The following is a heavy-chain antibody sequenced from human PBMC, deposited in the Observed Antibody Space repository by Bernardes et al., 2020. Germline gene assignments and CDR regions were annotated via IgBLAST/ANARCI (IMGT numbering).Heavy chain of an antibody. Sequence: SETLSLTCAVYGGSFRGYYWSWIRQPPGQGLEWIGEINHSGSTNYNPSLKSRVTISVDTSKNQFSLKLSSVTAADTAVYYCARSPLRVRGGLFDYWGQGTLVTVSS. D-gene: IGHD3-10*01. CDR3: ARSPLRVRGGLFDY. CDR2: INHSGST. V-gene: IGHV4-34*01. CDR1: GGSFRGYY. J-gene: IGHJ4*02.